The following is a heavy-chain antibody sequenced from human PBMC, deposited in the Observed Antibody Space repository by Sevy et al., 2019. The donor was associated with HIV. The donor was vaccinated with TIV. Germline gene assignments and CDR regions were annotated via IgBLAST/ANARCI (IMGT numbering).Heavy chain of an antibody. J-gene: IGHJ5*02. V-gene: IGHV1-18*01. CDR1: GYSFTTYA. CDR3: ARVFGGRRYNGRFDP. CDR2: ISPFHGNT. D-gene: IGHD3-16*01. Sequence: ASVKVSCKTSGYSFTTYAITWVRQAPGQGLEWMGWISPFHGNTNYAQKLQGRVSMTTDTSTSTAYMELTSLRSDDTAVYYCARVFGGRRYNGRFDPWGQGTLVTVSS.